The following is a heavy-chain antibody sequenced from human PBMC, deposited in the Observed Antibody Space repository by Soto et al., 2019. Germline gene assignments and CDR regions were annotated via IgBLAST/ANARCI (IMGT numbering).Heavy chain of an antibody. CDR2: INPNSGGT. Sequence: ASVKVSCKASGYTFTDYYMHWVRQAPGQGLEWMGWINPNSGGTNYAQKFQGWVTMTRDTSISTAYMELSRLRSDDTAVYYCARDFTDYYGSGSPPYGMDVWGQGTTVTVSS. J-gene: IGHJ6*02. V-gene: IGHV1-2*04. CDR3: ARDFTDYYGSGSPPYGMDV. D-gene: IGHD3-10*01. CDR1: GYTFTDYY.